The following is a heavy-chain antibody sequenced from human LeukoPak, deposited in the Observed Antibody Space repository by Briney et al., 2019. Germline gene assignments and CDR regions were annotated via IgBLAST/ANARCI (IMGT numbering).Heavy chain of an antibody. D-gene: IGHD3-3*01. V-gene: IGHV4-4*07. CDR2: IYTSGST. J-gene: IGHJ5*02. CDR1: GGSISSYY. Sequence: PSETLSLTCTVSGGSISSYYWSWIRQPAGKGLEWIGRIYTSGSTNYNPPLKSRVTMPVDTSKNQFSLKLSSVTAADTAVYYCARGRFLEWPELWFDPWGQGTLVTVSS. CDR3: ARGRFLEWPELWFDP.